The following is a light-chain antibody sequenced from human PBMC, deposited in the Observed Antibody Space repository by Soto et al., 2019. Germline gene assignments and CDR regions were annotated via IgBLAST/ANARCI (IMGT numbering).Light chain of an antibody. Sequence: DIQMTQSPSSLSASVGDRVTITCRASQAIHSYLNWYQQKPGKAPNLLIFATSTLQSGVPSRFSGSGSGTDFTLTISSLQHEDFATYYCQQRETLGPGTKVDIK. J-gene: IGKJ3*01. CDR1: QAIHSY. CDR3: QQRET. V-gene: IGKV1-39*01. CDR2: ATS.